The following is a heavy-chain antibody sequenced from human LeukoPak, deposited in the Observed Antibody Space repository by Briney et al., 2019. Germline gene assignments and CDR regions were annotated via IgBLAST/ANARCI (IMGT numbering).Heavy chain of an antibody. CDR2: IYYSGST. Sequence: PSETLSLTCTVSGGSISSYYWSWIRQPPGKGLEWIGYIYYSGSTNYNPSLMSRVTISVDTSKNQFSLNLKSVTAADTAVYYCARGKGYFDYWGQGTLVTGSS. J-gene: IGHJ4*02. CDR3: ARGKGYFDY. V-gene: IGHV4-59*01. CDR1: GGSISSYY.